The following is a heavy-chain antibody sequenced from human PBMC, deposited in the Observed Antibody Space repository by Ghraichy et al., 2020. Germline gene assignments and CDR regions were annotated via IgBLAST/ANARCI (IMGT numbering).Heavy chain of an antibody. V-gene: IGHV4-39*02. CDR3: ARGSQHRYYYYYGMDV. J-gene: IGHJ6*02. CDR1: GGSISIRNYY. Sequence: SETLSLNCTASGGSISIRNYYWGWIRQPPGKGLEWIGSFYYSGNAYYNPSLKSRVTISLDTSQNLFSLKLSSVTAADTAVYYCARGSQHRYYYYYGMDVWGQGTTVIVSS. CDR2: FYYSGNA.